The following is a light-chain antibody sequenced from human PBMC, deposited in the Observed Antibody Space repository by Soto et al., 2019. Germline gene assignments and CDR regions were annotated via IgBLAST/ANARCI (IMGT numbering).Light chain of an antibody. CDR2: GVS. J-gene: IGLJ2*01. CDR3: SSYRSSIIPVV. Sequence: QSALTQPASVSGSPGQSITISCTGTNNDVGGYNYVSWYQQHPGKAPKLMIYGVSNRPSGVSGRFFGSKSGNTASLTISGLQPEDEADYYCSSYRSSIIPVVFGGGTKLTVL. V-gene: IGLV2-14*01. CDR1: NNDVGGYNY.